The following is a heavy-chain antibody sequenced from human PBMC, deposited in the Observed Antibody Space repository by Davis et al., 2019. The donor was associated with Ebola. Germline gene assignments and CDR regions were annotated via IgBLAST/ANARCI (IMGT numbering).Heavy chain of an antibody. Sequence: ASVKVSCKASGGTFSSYAISWVRQAPGQGLEWMGWISAYNGNTNYAQKLQGRVTMTTDTSTSTAYMELRSLRSDGTAVYYCARSGGNTLYYYYYYYMDVWGKGTTVTVSS. CDR3: ARSGGNTLYYYYYYYMDV. J-gene: IGHJ6*03. CDR2: ISAYNGNT. D-gene: IGHD4-23*01. CDR1: GGTFSSYA. V-gene: IGHV1-18*01.